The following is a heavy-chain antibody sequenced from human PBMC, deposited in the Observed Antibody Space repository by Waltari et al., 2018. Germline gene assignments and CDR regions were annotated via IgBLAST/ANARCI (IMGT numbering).Heavy chain of an antibody. D-gene: IGHD3-3*01. J-gene: IGHJ4*02. CDR2: ISYDGSNK. CDR3: ARANDFWSGYYSFDY. CDR1: GFTFSSYA. V-gene: IGHV3-30*01. Sequence: QVQLVESGGGVVQPGRSLRLSCAASGFTFSSYAMHWVRRAPGKGLEWVAVISYDGSNKYYADSVKGRFTISRDNSKNTLYLQMNSLRAEDTAVYYCARANDFWSGYYSFDYWGQGTLVTVSS.